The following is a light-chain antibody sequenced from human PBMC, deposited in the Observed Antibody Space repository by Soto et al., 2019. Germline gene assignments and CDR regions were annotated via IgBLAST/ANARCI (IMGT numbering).Light chain of an antibody. V-gene: IGLV4-69*01. J-gene: IGLJ2*01. CDR2: LNIDGSH. CDR1: SGHSSYS. Sequence: QPVLTQSPSASASLGASVKRTCTLSSGHSSYSIAWHQQQPDKGPRYLMKLNIDGSHSKGDGIPDRFSGSSSGAERYLTISSLQSEDEADYYGQTWDTGIQVFGGGTKLTVL. CDR3: QTWDTGIQV.